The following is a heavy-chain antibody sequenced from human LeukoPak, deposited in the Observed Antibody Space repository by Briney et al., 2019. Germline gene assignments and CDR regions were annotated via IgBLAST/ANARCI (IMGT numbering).Heavy chain of an antibody. Sequence: ASVKVSFKTSGDTFRTYDIHWVRQAPGQGLKWMGRIIPIGDIADYAQKFQGRVTMTADKSTTTAYMEVRSLKSEDTAFYYCARISDSTRVTAAFDVWGQGTMVTVS. J-gene: IGHJ3*01. CDR2: IIPIGDIA. CDR3: ARISDSTRVTAAFDV. V-gene: IGHV1-69*04. D-gene: IGHD2-2*01. CDR1: GDTFRTYD.